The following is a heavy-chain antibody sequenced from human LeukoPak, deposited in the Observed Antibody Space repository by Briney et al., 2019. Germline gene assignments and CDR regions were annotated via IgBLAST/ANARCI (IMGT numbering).Heavy chain of an antibody. CDR2: IYPGDSDT. J-gene: IGHJ4*02. Sequence: GESLKISCKGSGYSFTSYWIGWVRQMPGKGLEWMGIIYPGDSDTRYSPSFQGQVTIPADKSISTAYLQWSSLKASDTAVYYCARPDTVTPNYFDYWGQGTLVTVSS. CDR3: ARPDTVTPNYFDY. V-gene: IGHV5-51*01. D-gene: IGHD4-17*01. CDR1: GYSFTSYW.